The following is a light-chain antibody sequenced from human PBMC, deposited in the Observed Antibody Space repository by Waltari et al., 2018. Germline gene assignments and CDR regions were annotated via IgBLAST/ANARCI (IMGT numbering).Light chain of an antibody. CDR2: WAS. V-gene: IGKV4-1*01. CDR1: QSVLYSSNNKNY. CDR3: QQYYTTPYT. Sequence: DIVMTQSPDSLAVSLGERATINCKSSQSVLYSSNNKNYLAWYQQKPGQPPKLLIYWASTRESGVPDRFSGGGAATDFTITISSLQAEDVAVYYCQQYYTTPYTFGQGTKLEIK. J-gene: IGKJ2*01.